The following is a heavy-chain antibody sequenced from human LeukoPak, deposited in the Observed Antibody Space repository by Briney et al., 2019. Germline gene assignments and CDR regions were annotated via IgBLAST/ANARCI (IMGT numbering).Heavy chain of an antibody. CDR1: GGSISSSSYY. Sequence: SETLSLTCTVSGGSISSSSYYWGWIRQPPGEGLEWIGSIYYSGSTYYNPSLKSRVTISVDTSKNQFSLKLSSVTAADTAVYYCARVVEVTMVRGVIYYYYYYMDVWGKGTTVTVSS. D-gene: IGHD3-10*01. J-gene: IGHJ6*03. CDR2: IYYSGST. V-gene: IGHV4-39*07. CDR3: ARVVEVTMVRGVIYYYYYYMDV.